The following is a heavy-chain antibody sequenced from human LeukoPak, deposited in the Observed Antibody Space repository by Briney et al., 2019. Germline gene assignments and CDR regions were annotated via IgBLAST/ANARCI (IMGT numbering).Heavy chain of an antibody. Sequence: GTSVEVSCKASGFTFTSSTVQWVRQARGQRLEWIGWIVVGSGNTNYAQKFQERVTITRDMSTSTAYMELSSLRSEDTAVYYCAAPYCSSTSCYRDAFDIWGQGTMVTVSS. CDR2: IVVGSGNT. J-gene: IGHJ3*02. V-gene: IGHV1-58*01. CDR3: AAPYCSSTSCYRDAFDI. D-gene: IGHD2-2*01. CDR1: GFTFTSST.